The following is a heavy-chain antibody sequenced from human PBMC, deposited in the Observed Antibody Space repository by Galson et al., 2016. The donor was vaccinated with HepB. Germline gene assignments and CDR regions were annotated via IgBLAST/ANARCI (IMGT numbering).Heavy chain of an antibody. CDR2: ITAGGITT. J-gene: IGHJ6*03. CDR3: AASISGTPYYYYYYTDV. Sequence: SLRLSCAASGFTFSDYAMTWVRQAPGKGLEWVSVITAGGITTHYADSVKGRLTIPRDNSKNTVYLQMSSLRAEDTAVYYSAASISGTPYYYYYYTDVWGKGTTVTVSS. D-gene: IGHD1-20*01. V-gene: IGHV3-23*01. CDR1: GFTFSDYA.